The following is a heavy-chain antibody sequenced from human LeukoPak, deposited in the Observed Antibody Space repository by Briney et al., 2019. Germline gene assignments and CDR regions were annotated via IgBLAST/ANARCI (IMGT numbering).Heavy chain of an antibody. V-gene: IGHV3-48*03. J-gene: IGHJ4*02. CDR1: GFTFSSYE. D-gene: IGHD3-22*01. Sequence: PGGSLRLSCAASGFTFSSYEMNWVRQAPGKGLEWVSYISSSGSTIYYADSVKGRFTISRDNAKNSLYLQMNSLRAEDTVVYYCAIPDSSGYYYDVRSDYWGQGTLVTVSS. CDR3: AIPDSSGYYYDVRSDY. CDR2: ISSSGSTI.